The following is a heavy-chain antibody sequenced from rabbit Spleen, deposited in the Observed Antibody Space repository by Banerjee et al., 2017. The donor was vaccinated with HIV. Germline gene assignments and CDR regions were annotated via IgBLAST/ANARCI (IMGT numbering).Heavy chain of an antibody. J-gene: IGHJ6*01. D-gene: IGHD8-1*01. CDR1: GFSFNNNYY. Sequence: QSLEESGGDLVKPGASLTLTCTASGFSFNNNYYMCWVRQAPGKGLEWVACAYAGSSGSTYSATWAKGRFTISKTSSTTVTLQMTSLTAADTATYFCARDTGTSFSTYGMDLWGPGTLVTVS. CDR3: ARDTGTSFSTYGMDL. CDR2: AYAGSSGST. V-gene: IGHV1S40*01.